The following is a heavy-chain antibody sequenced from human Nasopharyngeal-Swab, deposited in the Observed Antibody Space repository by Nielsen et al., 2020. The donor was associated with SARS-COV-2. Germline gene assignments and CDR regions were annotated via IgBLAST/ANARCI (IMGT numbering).Heavy chain of an antibody. CDR3: AKDGGGWYTSGWYYFDY. CDR1: GFAFSSYA. Sequence: GGSLRLSCAASGFAFSSYAMSWVRQPPWKGLEWVSSFSGSSGKTYYADYVKGRFTISRDTSKNTLYLQMNSLRADDTAVYYCAKDGGGWYTSGWYYFDYWGQGTLVTVSS. D-gene: IGHD6-19*01. J-gene: IGHJ4*02. V-gene: IGHV3-23*01. CDR2: FSGSSGKT.